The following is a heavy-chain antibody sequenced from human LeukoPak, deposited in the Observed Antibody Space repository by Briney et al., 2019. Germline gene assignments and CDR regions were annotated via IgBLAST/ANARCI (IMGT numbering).Heavy chain of an antibody. D-gene: IGHD3-10*01. J-gene: IGHJ4*02. CDR1: GFTFSSYG. CDR2: ISWNSGSI. CDR3: AKAYGSGSYNYFDY. Sequence: PGGSLRLSCAASGFTFSSYGMHWVRQAPGKGLEWVSGISWNSGSIGYADSVRGRFTISRDNAKNSLYLQMNSLRAEDMALYYCAKAYGSGSYNYFDYWGQGTLVTVSS. V-gene: IGHV3-9*03.